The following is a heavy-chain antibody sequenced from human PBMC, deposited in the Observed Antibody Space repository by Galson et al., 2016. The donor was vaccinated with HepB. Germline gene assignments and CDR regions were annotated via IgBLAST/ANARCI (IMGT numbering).Heavy chain of an antibody. V-gene: IGHV3-30*04. D-gene: IGHD1-1*01. CDR2: ISYDGRYK. CDR1: GFTFSSYA. Sequence: SLRLSCAASGFTFSSYAMHWVPQAPGKGLEWVAVISYDGRYKYYADSVTGRFTISRDNSKNTVYMQMNSLRAEDTAVYYCARDGQNWNDEPDYWGQGTLVTVSS. CDR3: ARDGQNWNDEPDY. J-gene: IGHJ4*02.